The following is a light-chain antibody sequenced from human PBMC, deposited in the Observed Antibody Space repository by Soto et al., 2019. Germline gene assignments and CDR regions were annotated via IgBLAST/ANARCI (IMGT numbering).Light chain of an antibody. CDR1: QDIRKC. CDR2: DAS. CDR3: QQYDNLPYT. V-gene: IGKV1-33*01. J-gene: IGKJ2*01. Sequence: DIEMTQSPSSLSASVGDRVTITCQATQDIRKCLNWFQQRPGAAPKLLIYDASNLETGVPSRFAAGGSGTHFTFTIPSLQPEDTGTYFCQQYDNLPYTFAQGTKVEI.